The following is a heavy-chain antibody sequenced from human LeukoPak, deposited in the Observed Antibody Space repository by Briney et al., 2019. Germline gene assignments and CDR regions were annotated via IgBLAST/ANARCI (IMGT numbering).Heavy chain of an antibody. D-gene: IGHD6-19*01. V-gene: IGHV3-48*03. CDR3: ARDRAVAGTRFDY. CDR2: ISSSGSTI. J-gene: IGHJ4*02. Sequence: GGSLRLSCAASGFTFSSYEMNWVRQAPGKRLEWVSYISSSGSTIYYADSVKGRFTISRDNAKNSLYLQMNSLRAEDTAVYYCARDRAVAGTRFDYWGQGTLVTVSS. CDR1: GFTFSSYE.